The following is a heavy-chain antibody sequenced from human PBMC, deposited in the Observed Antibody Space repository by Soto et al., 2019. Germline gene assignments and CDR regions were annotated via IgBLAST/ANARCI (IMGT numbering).Heavy chain of an antibody. CDR1: GYTFTNYG. V-gene: IGHV1-18*01. CDR3: ARGVGSGSYYNQYNWFAP. CDR2: INVYNGNT. Sequence: QVQLVQSGGEVKKPGASVKVSCKASGYTFTNYGISWVRQAPGQGLEWMGWINVYNGNTKYAQKVQGRVTMTTDTYTSTAYMELRSLRSDDTAVYYCARGVGSGSYYNQYNWFAPWGQGTLVTVSS. J-gene: IGHJ5*02. D-gene: IGHD3-10*01.